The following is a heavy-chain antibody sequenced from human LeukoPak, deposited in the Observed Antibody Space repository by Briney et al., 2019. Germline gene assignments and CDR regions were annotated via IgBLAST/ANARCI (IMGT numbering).Heavy chain of an antibody. CDR2: IRSDESNK. D-gene: IGHD6-19*01. Sequence: PGGSLRLSCAASGFTFSNYGMHWVRQAPGKGLEWVAFIRSDESNKYYADSVKGRFTISRDNSKNTLYLQMNSLRAEDTAVYYCARDGSSGWFHYLDYWGQGTLVAVSS. CDR1: GFTFSNYG. J-gene: IGHJ4*02. V-gene: IGHV3-30*02. CDR3: ARDGSSGWFHYLDY.